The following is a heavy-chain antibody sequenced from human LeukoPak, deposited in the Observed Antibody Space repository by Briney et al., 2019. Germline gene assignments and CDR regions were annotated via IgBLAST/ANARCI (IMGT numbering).Heavy chain of an antibody. CDR2: IYYSGST. V-gene: IGHV4-39*07. D-gene: IGHD3-22*01. CDR1: GGSISSSSYY. CDR3: AREEFLHEIDSSGYFVY. J-gene: IGHJ4*02. Sequence: PSETLSLTCTVSGGSISSSSYYWGWIRQPPGKGLEWIGSIYYSGSTYYNPSLKSRATIPVDTSKNQFSLKLSSVTAADTAVYYCAREEFLHEIDSSGYFVYWGQGTLVTVSS.